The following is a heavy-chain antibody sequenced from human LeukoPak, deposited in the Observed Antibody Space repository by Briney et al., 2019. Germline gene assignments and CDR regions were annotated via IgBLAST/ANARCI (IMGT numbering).Heavy chain of an antibody. V-gene: IGHV3-23*01. D-gene: IGHD3-9*01. CDR2: ISGGGSNT. CDR3: AKLSGIRGTHLVTSD. Sequence: GGSLRLSCAASGFTFRSYAMSWVRQAPGKGLEWVSSISGGGSNTYYADSVKGRFTISRDNSKNTLYLLMNSLRAEDTAVYFCAKLSGIRGTHLVTSDWGQGTLVTVSS. CDR1: GFTFRSYA. J-gene: IGHJ4*02.